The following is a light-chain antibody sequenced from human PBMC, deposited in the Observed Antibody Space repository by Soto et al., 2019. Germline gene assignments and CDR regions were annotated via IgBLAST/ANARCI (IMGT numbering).Light chain of an antibody. J-gene: IGLJ1*01. CDR2: DVS. CDR1: SSDVGDYNY. CDR3: SSYTSSSTPYV. V-gene: IGLV2-14*01. Sequence: QAVVTQPASVSGSPGQSITISCTGTSSDVGDYNYVSWYQQHPGKAPKLMIYDVSNRPSGVSNRFSGSKSGNTASLTISGLQAEDEADYYCSSYTSSSTPYVFGTGTKLTVL.